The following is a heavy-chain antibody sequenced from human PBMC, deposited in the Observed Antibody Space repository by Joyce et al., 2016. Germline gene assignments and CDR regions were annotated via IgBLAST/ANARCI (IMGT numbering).Heavy chain of an antibody. D-gene: IGHD6-19*01. CDR1: GYTFTNYA. CDR2: INAGNGNT. CDR3: ARDLVGIAVAGKRDWYFDL. V-gene: IGHV1-3*01. Sequence: QVQLVQSGAEVKKPGASVKVSCKASGYTFTNYAMHWVRQAPGQRLEWMGWINAGNGNTKNSQKFQGRVTITRDTSASTVYTELRSLRVEDTAVYYCARDLVGIAVAGKRDWYFDLWGRGTLVTVSS. J-gene: IGHJ2*01.